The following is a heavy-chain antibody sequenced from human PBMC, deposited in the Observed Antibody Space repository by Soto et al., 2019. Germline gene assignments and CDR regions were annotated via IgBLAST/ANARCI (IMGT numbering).Heavy chain of an antibody. CDR3: AKPLPYETGSRNCYYYYGMDV. CDR2: ISGSGGST. V-gene: IGHV3-23*01. J-gene: IGHJ6*02. D-gene: IGHD1-1*01. Sequence: GWSLRLSCAASGFTFSSYAISWVLQAPGKGLEWVSAISGSGGSTYYADSVKGRFTISRDNSKNTLYLQMNSLRAEDTAVYYCAKPLPYETGSRNCYYYYGMDVWRQRTTVTVSS. CDR1: GFTFSSYA.